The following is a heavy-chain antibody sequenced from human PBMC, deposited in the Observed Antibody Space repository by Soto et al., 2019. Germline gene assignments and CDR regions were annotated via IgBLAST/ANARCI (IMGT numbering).Heavy chain of an antibody. J-gene: IGHJ6*02. V-gene: IGHV4-39*01. Sequence: QLQVQESGPGLVKPSETLSLTCTVSGGSVSSSSYSWGWIRQSPGKGLEWIGTIYSSANTYYNPCLLSRVTISVDTSKNEFSLRLGSVTAADTAVYYCARLNGYCISTNCHGYYGMDVWGQGTTVTVSS. CDR2: IYSSANT. CDR1: GGSVSSSSYS. D-gene: IGHD2-2*03. CDR3: ARLNGYCISTNCHGYYGMDV.